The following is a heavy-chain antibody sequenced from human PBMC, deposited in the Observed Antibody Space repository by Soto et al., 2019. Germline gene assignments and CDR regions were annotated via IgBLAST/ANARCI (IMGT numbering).Heavy chain of an antibody. D-gene: IGHD6-13*01. CDR3: ARLGSSWYTDYYYYGMDV. J-gene: IGHJ6*02. V-gene: IGHV5-10-1*01. Sequence: PGESLKISCKGSGYSFTSYWISWVRQMPGKGLEWMGRIDPSDSYTNYSPSFQGHVTISADKSISTASLQWSSLKASDTAMYYCARLGSSWYTDYYYYGMDVWGQGTTVTVSS. CDR2: IDPSDSYT. CDR1: GYSFTSYW.